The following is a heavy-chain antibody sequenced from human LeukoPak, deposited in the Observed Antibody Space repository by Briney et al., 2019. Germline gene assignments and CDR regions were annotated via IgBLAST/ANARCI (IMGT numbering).Heavy chain of an antibody. D-gene: IGHD1-26*01. V-gene: IGHV1-46*01. CDR2: IYPSGGST. CDR1: GGTFSSYA. CDR3: ARQGPVRATPFDY. J-gene: IGHJ4*02. Sequence: ASVKVSCKASGGTFSSYAISWVRQAPGQELEWMGIIYPSGGSTSYAQKLQGRVTMTRDTSTSTAYMELRSLRSDDTAVYYCARQGPVRATPFDYWGQGTLVTVSS.